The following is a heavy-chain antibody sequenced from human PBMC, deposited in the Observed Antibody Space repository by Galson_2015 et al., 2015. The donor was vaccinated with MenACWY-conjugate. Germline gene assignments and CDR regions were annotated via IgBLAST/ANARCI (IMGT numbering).Heavy chain of an antibody. J-gene: IGHJ5*02. V-gene: IGHV4-39*07. CDR3: ARDKLLWFGEFQNRVDP. Sequence: TLSLTCTVSGGSMSSSSYHWGWIRQPPGKGLEWIGSISYTGITFYNPSLKSRVTISVDTSKNQFSLKLSSVTAADTAVYYCARDKLLWFGEFQNRVDPWGQGTLVTVSS. CDR2: ISYTGIT. CDR1: GGSMSSSSYH. D-gene: IGHD3-10*01.